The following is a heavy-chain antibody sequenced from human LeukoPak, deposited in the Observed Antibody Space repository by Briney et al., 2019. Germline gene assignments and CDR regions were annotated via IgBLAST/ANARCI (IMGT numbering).Heavy chain of an antibody. CDR3: ARANNSSWHN. D-gene: IGHD6-13*01. J-gene: IGHJ4*02. V-gene: IGHV3-7*01. CDR1: GFTFSSNW. CDR2: IKPDGSAE. Sequence: PGGSLRLPCATSGFTFSSNWMSWVRHVLGRGLDWVANIKPDGSAEYYAASVKGRFTVSRDNAENSLYLQMNILRVEDTAVYYCARANNSSWHNWGQGTLVTVSS.